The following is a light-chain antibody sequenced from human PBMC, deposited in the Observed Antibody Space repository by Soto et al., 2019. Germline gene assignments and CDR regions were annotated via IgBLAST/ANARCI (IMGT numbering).Light chain of an antibody. V-gene: IGKV3-15*01. J-gene: IGKJ5*01. CDR2: GAS. CDR3: QEYNKWPQT. CDR1: QSVAKD. Sequence: EIVRTQYPNILSVAPGESATLSFRASQSVAKDLAWYQHKPGQTPRLLTHGASTRATGIPARFSGVGSGTEFTLTISCLQSEDFAVYYCQEYNKWPQTYGQGTRLEIK.